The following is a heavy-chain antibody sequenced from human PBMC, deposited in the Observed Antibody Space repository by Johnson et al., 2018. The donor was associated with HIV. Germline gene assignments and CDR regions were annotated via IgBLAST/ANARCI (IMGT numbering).Heavy chain of an antibody. V-gene: IGHV3-30*04. J-gene: IGHJ3*02. D-gene: IGHD2-2*01. CDR2: ISYDGSNK. CDR3: ARNGLIPAAKGVAFDI. Sequence: VQLVESGGGVVQPGRSLRLSCAASGFTFSGYAMHWVRQAPGMGLGCVALISYDGSNKYYADSVKGRFIISRDTSKNTLYLQMNSLRAEDTAVYYCARNGLIPAAKGVAFDIWGQGTTVTVSS. CDR1: GFTFSGYA.